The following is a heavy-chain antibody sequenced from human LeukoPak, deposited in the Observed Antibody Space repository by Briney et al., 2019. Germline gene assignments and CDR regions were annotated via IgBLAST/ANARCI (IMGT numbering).Heavy chain of an antibody. CDR3: IVFGDSNH. D-gene: IGHD4-17*01. Sequence: GGSLRLSCAASGLTVSHNYVSWVRRAPGKGLEWVSAIHTSGATCYADSVKGRFTISRDTFKNTLYLQINTLRVEDTAVYYCIVFGDSNHWGQGTLVTVSS. J-gene: IGHJ5*02. CDR1: GLTVSHNY. V-gene: IGHV3-53*01. CDR2: IHTSGAT.